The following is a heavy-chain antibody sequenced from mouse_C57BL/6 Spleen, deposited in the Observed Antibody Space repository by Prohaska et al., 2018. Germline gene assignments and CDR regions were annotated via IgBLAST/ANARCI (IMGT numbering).Heavy chain of an antibody. CDR3: ARGGGDYYAMDY. Sequence: EVQLQQSGPELVKPGASVKISCKASGYTFTDYYMNWVKQSHGKSLEWIGDINPNNGGTSYNQKFKGKATLTVDKSSSTAYMELRSLTSEDSAVYYCARGGGDYYAMDYWGQGTSVTVSS. CDR2: INPNNGGT. V-gene: IGHV1-26*01. CDR1: GYTFTDYY. J-gene: IGHJ4*01.